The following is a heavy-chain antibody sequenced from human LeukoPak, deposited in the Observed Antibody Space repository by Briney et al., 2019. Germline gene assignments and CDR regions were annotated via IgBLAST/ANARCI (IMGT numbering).Heavy chain of an antibody. D-gene: IGHD3-10*01. CDR2: ISSSGSTI. J-gene: IGHJ4*02. CDR1: GFTFSDYY. Sequence: PGGSLRLSCAASGFTFSDYYMSWIRQAPGKGLEWVSYISSSGSTIYYADSVKGRFTISRDNAKNSLYLQMNSLRAEDTAEYYCARCITMARGVFDYWGQGTLVTVSS. V-gene: IGHV3-11*01. CDR3: ARCITMARGVFDY.